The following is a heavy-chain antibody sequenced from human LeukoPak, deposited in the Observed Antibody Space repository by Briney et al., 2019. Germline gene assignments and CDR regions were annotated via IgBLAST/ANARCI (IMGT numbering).Heavy chain of an antibody. V-gene: IGHV3-21*01. D-gene: IGHD2-15*01. Sequence: GGSLRLSCAASGFTFSSYAMHWVRQAPGKGLEWVSSITSSSNYMYYADSVKGRFTISRDNSKNTLYLQMNSLRAEDTAVYYCAKDQSDAFDIWGQGTMVTVSS. CDR2: ITSSSNYM. J-gene: IGHJ3*02. CDR3: AKDQSDAFDI. CDR1: GFTFSSYA.